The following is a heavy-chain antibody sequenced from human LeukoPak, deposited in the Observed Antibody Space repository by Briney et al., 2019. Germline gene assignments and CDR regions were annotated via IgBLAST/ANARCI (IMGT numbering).Heavy chain of an antibody. CDR2: IYTSGST. J-gene: IGHJ3*02. CDR1: GGSISSGSYY. V-gene: IGHV4-61*02. Sequence: PSQTLSLTCTVSGGSISSGSYYWSWIRQPAGKGLEWIGRIYTSGSTNYNPSLKSRVTISVDTSKNQFSLKLSSVTAADTAVYYCARARSGSSGYFSALDXXXQGTMVTVSS. D-gene: IGHD3-22*01. CDR3: ARARSGSSGYFSALDX.